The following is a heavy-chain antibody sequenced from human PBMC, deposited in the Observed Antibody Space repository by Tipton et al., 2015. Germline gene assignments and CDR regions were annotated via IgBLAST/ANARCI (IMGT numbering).Heavy chain of an antibody. CDR3: ARENAYCYGMDV. J-gene: IGHJ6*02. Sequence: TLSLTCTVSGTSLSGFYWTWIRQPPGKGLEWIGYIRYSGATNYKPSLRGRVSISLDMSKNQFSLKLRSVTAADTAMYFCARENAYCYGMDVWGQGTTVTVSS. V-gene: IGHV4-59*01. CDR2: IRYSGAT. CDR1: GTSLSGFY. D-gene: IGHD1-1*01.